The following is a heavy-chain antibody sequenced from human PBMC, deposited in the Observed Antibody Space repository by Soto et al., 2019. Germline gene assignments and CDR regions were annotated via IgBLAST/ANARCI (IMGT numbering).Heavy chain of an antibody. V-gene: IGHV3-33*07. J-gene: IGHJ4*01. CDR1: GFNFSKFG. CDR3: AKEVWGLYTFGRPLDN. CDR2: IWYDGSQK. D-gene: IGHD3-16*01. Sequence: QAHLVESGGRVVQPGRSLRLSCAASGFNFSKFGMYWVRQAPGKGLEWVAVIWYDGSQKYYADSVKGRFTISRDNSNYTLYLQMSSLRAEDTAVYYCAKEVWGLYTFGRPLDNWGHGTLVTVSS.